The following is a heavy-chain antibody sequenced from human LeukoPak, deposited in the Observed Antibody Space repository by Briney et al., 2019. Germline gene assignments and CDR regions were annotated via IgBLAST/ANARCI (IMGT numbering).Heavy chain of an antibody. D-gene: IGHD1-14*01. J-gene: IGHJ6*03. CDR1: GYTFGTYG. CDR3: ARVRAITAAKFINYMDV. CDR2: ISNNNGNR. Sequence: ASVKVSCKASGYTFGTYGISWVRQAPGQGPEWIAPISNNNGNRKYADRFQGRVTMTTETSTSTAYLEVRNLRTDDTAGYYCARVRAITAAKFINYMDVWGEGTPVTVSS. V-gene: IGHV1-18*01.